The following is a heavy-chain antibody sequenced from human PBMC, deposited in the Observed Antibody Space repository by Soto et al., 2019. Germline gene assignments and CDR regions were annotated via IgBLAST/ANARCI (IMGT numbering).Heavy chain of an antibody. J-gene: IGHJ4*02. CDR1: GLTFSNYA. V-gene: IGHV3-23*01. D-gene: IGHD3-22*01. CDR3: ARAQPTYSSSYFDY. Sequence: GGSLRLSCAVSGLTFSNYAMSWVRQAPGKGLEWVSTISGRGDDTYYTDSVKGRFTISRDNSKNTLYVHMNSPRAEDTAVYYCARAQPTYSSSYFDYWGQGTLVTVSS. CDR2: ISGRGDDT.